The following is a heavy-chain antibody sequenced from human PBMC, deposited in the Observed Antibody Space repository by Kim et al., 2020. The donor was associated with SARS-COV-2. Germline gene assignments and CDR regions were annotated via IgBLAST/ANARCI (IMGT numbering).Heavy chain of an antibody. J-gene: IGHJ2*01. Sequence: SETLSLTCTVSGGSIGRHYWSWIRQPPGKGLEWIGYITYRGNTKYNPSLKSRVTLSVDTSKNQVSLNLNSVTAADTAVYYCARSLLEGTVSDWYFDLWGRGTLVTLSS. V-gene: IGHV4-59*11. CDR1: GGSIGRHY. CDR2: ITYRGNT. CDR3: ARSLLEGTVSDWYFDL. D-gene: IGHD1-1*01.